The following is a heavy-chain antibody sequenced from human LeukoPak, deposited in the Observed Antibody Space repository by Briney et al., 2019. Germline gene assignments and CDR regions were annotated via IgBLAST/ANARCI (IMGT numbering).Heavy chain of an antibody. Sequence: ASVKVSCKASGYTFTSYAIHWVRQAPGQGLEWMGWISAYNGNTNYAQKLQGRVTMTTDTSTSTAYMELRSLRSDDTAVYYCARMTYYDFWSGSPNYGMDVWGQGTTVTVSS. V-gene: IGHV1-18*01. CDR3: ARMTYYDFWSGSPNYGMDV. CDR2: ISAYNGNT. CDR1: GYTFTSYA. D-gene: IGHD3-3*01. J-gene: IGHJ6*02.